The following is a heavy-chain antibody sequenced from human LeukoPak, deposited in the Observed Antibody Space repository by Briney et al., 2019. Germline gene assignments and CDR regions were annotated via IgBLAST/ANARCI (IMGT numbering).Heavy chain of an antibody. D-gene: IGHD4-23*01. Sequence: GASVKVSCKASGYTFTSYGISWVRQAPGQGLEWMGWISAYNGNTNYAQKFQGRVTITADESTSTAYMELSSLTSEDTAVYYCATELRWKDHWGQGTLVTVSS. CDR2: ISAYNGNT. V-gene: IGHV1-18*01. CDR1: GYTFTSYG. J-gene: IGHJ4*02. CDR3: ATELRWKDH.